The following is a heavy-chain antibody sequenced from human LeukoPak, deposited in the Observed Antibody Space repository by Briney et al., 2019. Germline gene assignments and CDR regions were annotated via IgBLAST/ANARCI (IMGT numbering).Heavy chain of an antibody. D-gene: IGHD6-13*01. J-gene: IGHJ4*02. CDR3: ARGKYSSSWLLDY. V-gene: IGHV3-7*03. CDR2: IKQDGSEK. Sequence: GGSLRLSCAASGFTFSSYWMSWVRQAPGKGLEWVANIKQDGSEKYYVDSVKGRFTISRDNSKNTLYLQMNSLRAEDTAVYYCARGKYSSSWLLDYWGQGTLVTVSS. CDR1: GFTFSSYW.